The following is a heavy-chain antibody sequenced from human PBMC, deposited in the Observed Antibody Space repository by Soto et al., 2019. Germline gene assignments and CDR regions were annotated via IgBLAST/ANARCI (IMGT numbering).Heavy chain of an antibody. D-gene: IGHD6-13*01. CDR1: GFTFSGYA. J-gene: IGHJ5*02. V-gene: IGHV3-23*01. Sequence: EVQLLESGGGLVQPGGSLRLSCAASGFTFSGYAMSWARQAPGKGLEWVSSIGSGSPFYADSVKGRLTISRDNAHSMMYLQINSLRADDPAVYFCARDLGSSWYHYNSFAPGGQGTLVTVSS. CDR3: ARDLGSSWYHYNSFAP. CDR2: IGSGSP.